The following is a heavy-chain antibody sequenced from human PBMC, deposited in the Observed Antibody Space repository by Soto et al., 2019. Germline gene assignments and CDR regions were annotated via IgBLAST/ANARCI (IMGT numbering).Heavy chain of an antibody. Sequence: GASVKVSCKASGYTFTGYYMHWVRQAPGQGLEWMGWINPNSGGTNYAQKFQGWVTMTRDTSISTAYMELRSLRSDDTAVYYCARDPTPAATRPFDYWGQGTLVTVSS. CDR3: ARDPTPAATRPFDY. CDR1: GYTFTGYY. CDR2: INPNSGGT. D-gene: IGHD2-2*01. J-gene: IGHJ4*03. V-gene: IGHV1-2*04.